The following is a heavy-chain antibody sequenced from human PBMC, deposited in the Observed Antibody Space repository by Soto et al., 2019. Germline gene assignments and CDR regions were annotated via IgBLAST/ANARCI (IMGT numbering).Heavy chain of an antibody. CDR2: INHSGST. Sequence: PSGRIYLTCAAYGGTFSGYYWGWIRQPPGKGLEWIGEINHSGSTNYNPSLKSRVTISVDTSKNQFSLKLSSVTAADTAVYYCARSKKDIVVVVAATFFDYWGQGTLVTVSS. D-gene: IGHD2-15*01. CDR1: GGTFSGYY. CDR3: ARSKKDIVVVVAATFFDY. J-gene: IGHJ4*02. V-gene: IGHV4-34*01.